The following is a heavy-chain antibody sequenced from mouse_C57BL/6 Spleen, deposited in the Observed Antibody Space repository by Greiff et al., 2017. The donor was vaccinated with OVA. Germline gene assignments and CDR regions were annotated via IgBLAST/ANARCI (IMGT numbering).Heavy chain of an antibody. Sequence: VQLQQSGAELVRPGTSVKVSCKASGYAFTNYLIEWVKQRPGQGLEWIGVINPGSGGTNYNEKLKGKATLTADKYSSTAYMQLSSLTSEDSAVYFCARSRGDYAMDYWGQGTSVTVSS. CDR2: INPGSGGT. CDR3: ARSRGDYAMDY. J-gene: IGHJ4*01. V-gene: IGHV1-54*01. CDR1: GYAFTNYL.